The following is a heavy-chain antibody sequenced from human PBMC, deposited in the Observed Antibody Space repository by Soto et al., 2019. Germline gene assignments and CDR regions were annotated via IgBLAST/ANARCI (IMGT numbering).Heavy chain of an antibody. D-gene: IGHD6-13*01. CDR2: INHSGST. CDR3: ARGRARGSSSWYGGYYYYGMDV. V-gene: IGHV4-34*01. J-gene: IGHJ6*02. CDR1: GGSFSGYY. Sequence: SETLSLTCAVYGGSFSGYYWSWIRQPPGKGLEWIGEINHSGSTNYNPSLKSRVTISVDTSKNQFSLELSSVTAADTAVYYCARGRARGSSSWYGGYYYYGMDVWGQGTTVTVSS.